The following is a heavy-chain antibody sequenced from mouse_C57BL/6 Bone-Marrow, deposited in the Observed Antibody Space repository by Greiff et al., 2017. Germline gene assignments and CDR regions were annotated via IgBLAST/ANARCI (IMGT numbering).Heavy chain of an antibody. J-gene: IGHJ4*01. CDR1: GYAFTNYL. CDR2: INPGSGGT. V-gene: IGHV1-54*01. D-gene: IGHD2-4*01. CDR3: ARSYDYDDYTMDY. Sequence: VQLQESGAELVRPGTSVKVSCKASGYAFTNYLIEWVKQRPGQGLEWIGVINPGSGGTNYNEKFKSEATLSVDKSSRTAYMELSSLTSEDSAVYYCARSYDYDDYTMDYWGQGTSVTVSS.